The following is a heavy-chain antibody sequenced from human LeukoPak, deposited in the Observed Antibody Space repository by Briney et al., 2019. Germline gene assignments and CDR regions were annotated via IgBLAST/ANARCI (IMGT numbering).Heavy chain of an antibody. CDR2: IIPIFGTA. V-gene: IGHV1-69*06. J-gene: IGHJ4*02. CDR3: ATEAVGARPYYFDY. D-gene: IGHD1-26*01. CDR1: GGTFSTYA. Sequence: GSPVKVSCKASGGTFSTYAISWVRQAPGQGLEWMGRIIPIFGTANYAQKFQGRVTITADKSTSTAYMELSSLRSEDTAVYYCATEAVGARPYYFDYWGQGTLVTVSS.